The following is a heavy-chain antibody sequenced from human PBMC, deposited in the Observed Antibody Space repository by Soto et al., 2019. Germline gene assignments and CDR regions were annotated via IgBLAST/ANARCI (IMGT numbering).Heavy chain of an antibody. CDR2: INPATGAA. Sequence: QLHLVQSGAVVKKPGASVTVSCSASGYPVTAYYMHWVRQAPGRGLEWMGGINPATGAAKYTQTFQGRVTRTRDTSTMTVFMELSGLTSEDTAVFYCARGGGVGVAGSAAFDMWGQGTLVTVSS. V-gene: IGHV1-2*02. D-gene: IGHD3-3*01. CDR1: GYPVTAYY. J-gene: IGHJ3*02. CDR3: ARGGGVGVAGSAAFDM.